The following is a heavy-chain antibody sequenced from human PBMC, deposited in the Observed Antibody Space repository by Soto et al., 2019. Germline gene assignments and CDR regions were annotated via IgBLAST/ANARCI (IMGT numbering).Heavy chain of an antibody. J-gene: IGHJ5*01. V-gene: IGHV4-59*01. Sequence: QVQLQESGSGLVKPSETLSLTCTVSGGSISSYYWSWIRQPPGKGLEWIGFIFYSGSTSYNPSLKRRVTISRDTSEYQFSLKLNSVTAADTAVYYCASMIGDPVLSFDSWGQGTLVAVSS. CDR1: GGSISSYY. CDR3: ASMIGDPVLSFDS. D-gene: IGHD3-10*02. CDR2: IFYSGST.